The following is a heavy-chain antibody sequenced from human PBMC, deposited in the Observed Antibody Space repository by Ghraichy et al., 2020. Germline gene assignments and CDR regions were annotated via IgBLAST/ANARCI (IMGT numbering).Heavy chain of an antibody. CDR2: IKSTSDGGTT. CDR3: ARAVRKNYYLLYNVDV. CDR1: GFTFNKAW. Sequence: GESLNISCSGSGFTFNKAWMTWVRQGPGKGLEWVGRIKSTSDGGTTDYAAPVKGRFTISRDDSKNSVYLQMNSLKTEDTAVYYCARAVRKNYYLLYNVDVWGQGTTVTVSS. V-gene: IGHV3-15*01. D-gene: IGHD1-26*01. J-gene: IGHJ6*02.